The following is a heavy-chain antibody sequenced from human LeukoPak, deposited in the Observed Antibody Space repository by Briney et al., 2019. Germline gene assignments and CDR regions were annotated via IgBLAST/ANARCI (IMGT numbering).Heavy chain of an antibody. V-gene: IGHV1-2*06. Sequence: ASVKVSCKASGYTFTGYYIHWVRQAPGQGLEWMGRINPNSGGTSYAQKFQGRVTMTRDTSISTALMELSRLTSDDTAVYYCARDTSSGWHGVDYWGQGTLVTVSS. CDR1: GYTFTGYY. J-gene: IGHJ4*02. D-gene: IGHD6-19*01. CDR3: ARDTSSGWHGVDY. CDR2: INPNSGGT.